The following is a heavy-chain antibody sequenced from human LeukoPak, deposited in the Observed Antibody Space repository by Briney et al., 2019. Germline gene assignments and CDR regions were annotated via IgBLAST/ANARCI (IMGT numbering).Heavy chain of an antibody. CDR1: GFTFSSYA. V-gene: IGHV3-23*01. Sequence: PGGSLRLSCAASGFTFSSYAMSWVRQAPGKGLEWVSAISGSGGSTYYADSVKGRFTISRDNSKNTLYLQMNSLRAEDTAVYYCASHYYYDSSGYYDAFDIWGQGTMVTVSS. D-gene: IGHD3-22*01. CDR2: ISGSGGST. J-gene: IGHJ3*02. CDR3: ASHYYYDSSGYYDAFDI.